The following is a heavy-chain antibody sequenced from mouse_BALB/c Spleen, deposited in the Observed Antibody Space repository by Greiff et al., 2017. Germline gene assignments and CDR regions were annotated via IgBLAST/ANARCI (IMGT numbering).Heavy chain of an antibody. CDR2: IYPGDGDT. Sequence: QVHVKQSGAELVRPGSSVKISCKASGYAFSSYWMNWVKQRPGQGLEWIGQIYPGDGDTNYNGKFKGKATLTADKSSSTAYMQLSSLTSEDSAVYFCARGAPYAMDYWGQGTSVTVSS. CDR3: ARGAPYAMDY. V-gene: IGHV1-80*01. CDR1: GYAFSSYW. J-gene: IGHJ4*01.